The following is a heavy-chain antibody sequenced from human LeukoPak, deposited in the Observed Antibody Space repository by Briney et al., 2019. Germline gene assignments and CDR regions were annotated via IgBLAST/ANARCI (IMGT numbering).Heavy chain of an antibody. D-gene: IGHD1-26*01. J-gene: IGHJ4*02. CDR3: ARLSSGIYSDY. Sequence: GESLKISCQDSEYIFTRYWISWVRQMPGKGLEWMGRIDPSDSYTNYSPSFQGHVTLSADKSISTAYLQWSSLKASDTAMYYCARLSSGIYSDYWGQGTLVTVSS. CDR2: IDPSDSYT. V-gene: IGHV5-10-1*01. CDR1: EYIFTRYW.